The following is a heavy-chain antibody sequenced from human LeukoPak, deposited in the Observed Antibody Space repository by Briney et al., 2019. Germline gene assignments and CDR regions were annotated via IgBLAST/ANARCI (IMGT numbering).Heavy chain of an antibody. J-gene: IGHJ5*02. CDR2: TYFSGST. Sequence: SETLSLTCTVSGGSISSSNYYWGWIRQPPGKGLEWIGSTYFSGSTYYNPSLKSRVTISVDTSKNQFSLKLSSVTAADTAVYYCARHRVAVAGPLGWFDPWGQGTLVTVSS. CDR1: GGSISSSNYY. CDR3: ARHRVAVAGPLGWFDP. D-gene: IGHD6-19*01. V-gene: IGHV4-39*01.